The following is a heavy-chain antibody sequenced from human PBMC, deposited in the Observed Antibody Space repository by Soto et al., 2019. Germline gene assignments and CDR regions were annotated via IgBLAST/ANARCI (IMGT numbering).Heavy chain of an antibody. CDR2: TYYRSKWYN. V-gene: IGHV6-1*01. CDR3: ARDRNVDYYGSGSIDRYYYYGMDV. Sequence: SQTLSLTCVISGDSISSNSAAWNWIRQSPSRGLEWLGRTYYRSKWYNDYAVSVKSRITINPDTSKNQFSLQLNSVTPEDTAVYYCARDRNVDYYGSGSIDRYYYYGMDVWGQGTTVTVSS. D-gene: IGHD3-10*01. J-gene: IGHJ6*02. CDR1: GDSISSNSAA.